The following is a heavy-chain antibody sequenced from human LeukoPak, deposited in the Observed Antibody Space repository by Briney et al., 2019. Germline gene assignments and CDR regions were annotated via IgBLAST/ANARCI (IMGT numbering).Heavy chain of an antibody. J-gene: IGHJ5*02. CDR3: AREEGGWQQLSHGWFDP. CDR2: INPNSGDT. V-gene: IGHV1-2*02. CDR1: GYTFTGYY. Sequence: ASVKVSCKASGYTFTGYYMHWVRQAPGQGLEWMGWINPNSGDTNYAQKFQGRVTMTRDTSISTAYMELSRLRSDDTAVYYCAREEGGWQQLSHGWFDPWGQGTLVTVSS. D-gene: IGHD6-13*01.